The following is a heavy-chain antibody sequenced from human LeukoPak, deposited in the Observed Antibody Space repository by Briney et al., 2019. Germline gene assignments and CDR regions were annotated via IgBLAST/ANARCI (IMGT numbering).Heavy chain of an antibody. CDR2: IKQDGSEK. J-gene: IGHJ4*02. Sequence: PGGSLRLSCAASGFTFSDYWMSWVRQAPGKGLEWVANIKQDGSEKYYVDSVEGRFTISRDNAKNSLYLQMNSLRAEDTAVYYCARRYCSSTSCTLDYWGQGTLVTVSS. D-gene: IGHD2-2*01. CDR1: GFTFSDYW. V-gene: IGHV3-7*02. CDR3: ARRYCSSTSCTLDY.